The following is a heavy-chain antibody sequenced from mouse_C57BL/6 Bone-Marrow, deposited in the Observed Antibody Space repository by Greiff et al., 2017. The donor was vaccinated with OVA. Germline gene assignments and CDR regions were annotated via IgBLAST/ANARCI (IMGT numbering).Heavy chain of an antibody. CDR3: ARGRTMIRFNYYAMDY. Sequence: QVQLQQSGAELVKPGASVKLSCKASGYTFTSYWMHWVKQRPGRGLEWIGRIDPNSGGTKYNEKFKSKATLTVDKPSSTAYMQLSSLTSEDSAVYYCARGRTMIRFNYYAMDYWGQGTSVTVSS. D-gene: IGHD2-4*01. CDR1: GYTFTSYW. V-gene: IGHV1-72*01. J-gene: IGHJ4*01. CDR2: IDPNSGGT.